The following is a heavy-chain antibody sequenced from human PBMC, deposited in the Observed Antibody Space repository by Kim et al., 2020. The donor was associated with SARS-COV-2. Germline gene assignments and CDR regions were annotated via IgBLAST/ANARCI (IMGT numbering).Heavy chain of an antibody. V-gene: IGHV5-51*01. CDR3: ARHLYLVRGGGGYYYGMDV. D-gene: IGHD3-10*01. CDR1: GYSFTSYW. Sequence: GESLKISCKGSGYSFTSYWIGWVRQMPGKGLEWMGIIYPGDSDTRYSPSFQGQVTISADKSISTAYLQWSSLKASDTAMYYCARHLYLVRGGGGYYYGMDVWGQGTTVTVSS. CDR2: IYPGDSDT. J-gene: IGHJ6*02.